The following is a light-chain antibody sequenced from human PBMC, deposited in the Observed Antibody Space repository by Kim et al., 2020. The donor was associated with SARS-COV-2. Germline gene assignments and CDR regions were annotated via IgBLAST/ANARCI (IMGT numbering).Light chain of an antibody. J-gene: IGKJ1*01. CDR1: QSITNS. V-gene: IGKV1-16*02. CDR2: SAS. CDR3: QQYHSYPRT. Sequence: ASVEDRVTITCRASQSITNSLAWFQQKPGKAPKSLIYSASNLQSGVPSKFSGSGSGTDFTLTISSLQPEDFATYYCQQYHSYPRTFGQGTKVDIK.